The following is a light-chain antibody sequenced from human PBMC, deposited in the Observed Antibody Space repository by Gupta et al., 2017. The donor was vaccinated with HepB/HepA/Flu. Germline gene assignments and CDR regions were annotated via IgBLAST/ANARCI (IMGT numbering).Light chain of an antibody. CDR3: QVWDSSSDHPVV. CDR2: DDS. V-gene: IGLV3-21*03. Sequence: SSVLTQPPSVSVAPGKTARIPCGGNNIGSKSVHWYQQKPGQAPVLVVYDDSDRPSGIPERFSGSNSGNTATLTISRVEAGDEADYYCQVWDSSSDHPVVFGGGTKLTVL. CDR1: NIGSKS. J-gene: IGLJ2*01.